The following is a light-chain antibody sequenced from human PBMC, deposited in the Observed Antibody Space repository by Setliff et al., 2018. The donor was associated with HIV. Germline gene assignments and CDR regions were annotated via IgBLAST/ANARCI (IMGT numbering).Light chain of an antibody. V-gene: IGLV2-14*01. Sequence: QSALTQPASVSGSPGQSITVSCTDIDPYNSVSWYQQLPGKAPKLILYEVSVRPSGVSNRFSGSKSGNTASLTISGLQAEDEADYYCSSYTSTTLYVFGTGTKVTVL. CDR2: EVS. CDR1: IDPYNS. J-gene: IGLJ1*01. CDR3: SSYTSTTLYV.